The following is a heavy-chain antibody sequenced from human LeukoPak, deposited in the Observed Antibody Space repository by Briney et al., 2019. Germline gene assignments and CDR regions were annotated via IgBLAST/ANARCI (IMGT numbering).Heavy chain of an antibody. V-gene: IGHV3-33*01. CDR3: ARGQYSPDY. CDR2: IWYDGSNK. D-gene: IGHD2-15*01. Sequence: GRSLRLSCAASGFTFSSYGMHWVRQAPGKGLERVAVIWYDGSNKYYTDSVKDRFTISRDNSKNTLYLQMNSLRAEDTAVEYCARGQYSPDYWGQGTLVTVSS. J-gene: IGHJ4*02. CDR1: GFTFSSYG.